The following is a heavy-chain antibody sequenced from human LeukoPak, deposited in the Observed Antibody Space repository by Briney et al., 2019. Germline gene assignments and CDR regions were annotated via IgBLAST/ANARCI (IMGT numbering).Heavy chain of an antibody. J-gene: IGHJ6*03. CDR3: ARGLWFGELLGGYYYYIDV. D-gene: IGHD3-10*01. CDR1: GDSFSINSAA. Sequence: SQTLSLTCAISGDSFSINSAAWNWIRLSPSRGLEWLGRTYYRAKWFNDYAVSVRGRITINPDTSKNQFSLQLNSVTPENTAVYYCARGLWFGELLGGYYYYIDVWGKGTTVTVSS. V-gene: IGHV6-1*01. CDR2: TYYRAKWFN.